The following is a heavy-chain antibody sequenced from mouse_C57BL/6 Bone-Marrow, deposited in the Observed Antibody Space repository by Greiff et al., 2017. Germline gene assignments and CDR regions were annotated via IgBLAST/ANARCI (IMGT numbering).Heavy chain of an antibody. D-gene: IGHD5-5*01. CDR2: ISSGGSYT. CDR1: GFTFSSYG. Sequence: DVQLVESGGDLVKPGGSLKLSCAASGFTFSSYGMSWVRQTPDKRLEWVATISSGGSYTYYPDSVKGRFTISRDNAKNTLYLQMSSLKSEDTAMYDCARQPIILPHFDYWGRGTTLTVSS. J-gene: IGHJ2*01. V-gene: IGHV5-6*01. CDR3: ARQPIILPHFDY.